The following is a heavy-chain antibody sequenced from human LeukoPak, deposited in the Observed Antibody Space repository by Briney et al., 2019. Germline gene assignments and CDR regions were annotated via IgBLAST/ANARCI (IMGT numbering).Heavy chain of an antibody. CDR3: ARDSTRYEIAARQGYYYYMDV. J-gene: IGHJ6*03. Sequence: ASVKVSCKASGGTFSSYAISWVRQAPGQGLEWMGGIIPIFGTANYTQKFQGRVTITTDESTSTAYMELSSLRSEDTAVYYCARDSTRYEIAARQGYYYYMDVWGKGTTVTVSS. CDR2: IIPIFGTA. CDR1: GGTFSSYA. D-gene: IGHD6-6*01. V-gene: IGHV1-69*05.